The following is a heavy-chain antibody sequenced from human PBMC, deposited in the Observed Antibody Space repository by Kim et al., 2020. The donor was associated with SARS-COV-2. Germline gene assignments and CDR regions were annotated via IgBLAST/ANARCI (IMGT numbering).Heavy chain of an antibody. CDR3: AKERSIAARPGALDI. Sequence: DSVKGRFTISRDNSKNTLYLQMNSLRAEDTVVYYCAKERSIAARPGALDIWGQGTMVTVSS. D-gene: IGHD6-6*01. V-gene: IGHV3-23*01. J-gene: IGHJ3*02.